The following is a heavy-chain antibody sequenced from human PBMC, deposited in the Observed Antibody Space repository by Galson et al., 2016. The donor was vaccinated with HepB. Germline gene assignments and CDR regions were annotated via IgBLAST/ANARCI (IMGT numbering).Heavy chain of an antibody. J-gene: IGHJ4*02. CDR3: ARTAPPTLAFGFDY. CDR1: GYTFTTYD. Sequence: SVKVSCKASGYTFTTYDINWVRQATGQGLEWMGWMNPNSGSTGYAQKFQGRVTMTRNTSITTAYMELSSLTSEDTAMYYCARTAPPTLAFGFDYWGQGSLVTVSS. V-gene: IGHV1-8*01. CDR2: MNPNSGST. D-gene: IGHD4-23*01.